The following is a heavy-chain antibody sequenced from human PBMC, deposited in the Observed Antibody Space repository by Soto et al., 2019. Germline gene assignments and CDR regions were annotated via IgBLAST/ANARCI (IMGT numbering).Heavy chain of an antibody. V-gene: IGHV3-23*01. CDR1: GLTFSSFA. D-gene: IGHD6-13*01. J-gene: IGHJ5*02. CDR3: VKSSRTLGDP. CDR2: IDTSGGGT. Sequence: EVQLLESGGGLVQPGGSLRLSCAASGLTFSSFAMSWVRQAPGKGLEWVSAIDTSGGGTYYANSVKGRFTISRANSKNTLYLHMNSLRAEDTAVYYAVKSSRTLGDPWGQGTLVTVSS.